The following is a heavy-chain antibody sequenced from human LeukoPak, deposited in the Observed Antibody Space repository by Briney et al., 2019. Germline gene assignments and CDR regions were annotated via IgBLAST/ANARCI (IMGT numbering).Heavy chain of an antibody. CDR1: GGSISCSSYY. CDR3: VYDSSGYYYY. Sequence: SETLSLTCTVSGGSISCSSYYWGWIRQPPGKGLEWIGSIYYSGSTYYNPSLKSRVTISVDTSKNQFSLKLSSVTAADTAVYYCVYDSSGYYYYWGQGTLVTVSS. D-gene: IGHD3-22*01. J-gene: IGHJ4*02. CDR2: IYYSGST. V-gene: IGHV4-39*01.